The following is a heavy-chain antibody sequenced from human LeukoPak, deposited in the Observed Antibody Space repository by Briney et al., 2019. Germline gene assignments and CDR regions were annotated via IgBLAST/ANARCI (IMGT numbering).Heavy chain of an antibody. D-gene: IGHD6-13*01. CDR1: GGSISSYY. V-gene: IGHV4-59*01. CDR2: IYYSGST. Sequence: PSGTLSLTCTVSGGSISSYYWSWIRQPPGKGLEWIGYIYYSGSTDYNPSLKSRVTISVDTSKNQFSLKLNSVTAADTAVYYCAIEVVAAAGRAFDYWGQGTLVTVSS. CDR3: AIEVVAAAGRAFDY. J-gene: IGHJ4*02.